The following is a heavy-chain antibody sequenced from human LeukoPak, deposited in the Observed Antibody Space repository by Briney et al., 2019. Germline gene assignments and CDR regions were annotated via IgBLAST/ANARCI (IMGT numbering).Heavy chain of an antibody. CDR2: IYSGGST. D-gene: IGHD3-10*01. J-gene: IGHJ4*02. CDR3: ARDRGGYYGSGSYGTDY. V-gene: IGHV3-66*01. CDR1: GFTVSGNY. Sequence: GGSLRLSCAASGFTVSGNYMSWVRQAPGKGLEWVSVIYSGGSTYYADSVKGRFTISRDNSKNTLYLQMNSLRAEDTAVYYCARDRGGYYGSGSYGTDYWGQGTLVTVSS.